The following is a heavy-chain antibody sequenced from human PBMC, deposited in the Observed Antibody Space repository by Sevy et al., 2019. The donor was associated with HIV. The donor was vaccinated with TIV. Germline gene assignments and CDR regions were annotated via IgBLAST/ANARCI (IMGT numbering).Heavy chain of an antibody. CDR3: ARSPPVVVVPGAPSWFDP. V-gene: IGHV4-34*01. CDR2: INHSGST. CDR1: GGSFSGYY. D-gene: IGHD2-2*01. Sequence: SETLSLTCAVHGGSFSGYYWSWIRQPPGKGLEWIGEINHSGSTNYNPSLKSRVTISLDTSKKQFSLKLSSVTAADTAVYYCARSPPVVVVPGAPSWFDPWGQGTMVTVSS. J-gene: IGHJ5*02.